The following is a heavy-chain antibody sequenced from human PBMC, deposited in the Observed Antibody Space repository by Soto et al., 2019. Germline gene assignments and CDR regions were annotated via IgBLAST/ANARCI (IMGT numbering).Heavy chain of an antibody. CDR2: IKSKTDGGTT. D-gene: IGHD2-2*02. J-gene: IGHJ4*02. Sequence: EVQLVESGGGLVQPGGSLRLSCAASGFTFSNAWMSWVRQAPGKGLEWVGRIKSKTDGGTTDYAAPVKGRFTISRDDSKNTLYLQINSLKTEDTAVYYCTTDLGYCSSTSCYSFDYWGQGTLVTVSS. CDR1: GFTFSNAW. CDR3: TTDLGYCSSTSCYSFDY. V-gene: IGHV3-15*01.